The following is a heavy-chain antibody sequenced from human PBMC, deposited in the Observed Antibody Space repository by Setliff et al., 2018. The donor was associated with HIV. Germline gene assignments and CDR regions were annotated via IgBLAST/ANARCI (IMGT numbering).Heavy chain of an antibody. J-gene: IGHJ4*02. CDR3: AREGYNFWSGFHH. V-gene: IGHV1-8*02. D-gene: IGHD3-3*01. CDR1: GYTFSSYD. CDR2: MNPKSGHT. Sequence: ASVKVSCKASGYTFSSYDINWVRQATGQGLEWMGWMNPKSGHTGYAQKFQGRVTMTRNTSISTAYMELSSLRFEDTAVYYCAREGYNFWSGFHHWGQGTLVTVSS.